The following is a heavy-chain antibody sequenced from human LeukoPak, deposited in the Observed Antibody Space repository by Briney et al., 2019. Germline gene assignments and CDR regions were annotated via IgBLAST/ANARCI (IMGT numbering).Heavy chain of an antibody. V-gene: IGHV1-18*01. CDR2: ISTYIGNT. CDR3: VRGGYCSGSTCLYGDNWFDP. CDR1: GYTFTNYG. Sequence: RASVKVSCKASGYTFTNYGINWVRQAPGQGLEWMGWISTYIGNTNYAQKLQGRVTLTTDTSTSTAYMGLRSLKSDDTAFYYCVRGGYCSGSTCLYGDNWFDPWGQGTLVTVSS. J-gene: IGHJ5*02. D-gene: IGHD2-2*01.